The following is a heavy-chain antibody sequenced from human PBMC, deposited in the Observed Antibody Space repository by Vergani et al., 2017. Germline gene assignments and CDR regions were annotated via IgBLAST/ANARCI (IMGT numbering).Heavy chain of an antibody. D-gene: IGHD3-9*01. Sequence: VQLVESGGGVVQPGRSLRLSCAASGFTFSSYAMSWVRQAPGKGLEWVANIKQDGSEKYYVDSVKGRFTISRDNAKNSLYLQMNSLRAEDTAVYYCAGGGDHYDILTGYQCWGQGTLVTVSS. CDR2: IKQDGSEK. J-gene: IGHJ4*02. CDR1: GFTFSSYA. CDR3: AGGGDHYDILTGYQC. V-gene: IGHV3-7*03.